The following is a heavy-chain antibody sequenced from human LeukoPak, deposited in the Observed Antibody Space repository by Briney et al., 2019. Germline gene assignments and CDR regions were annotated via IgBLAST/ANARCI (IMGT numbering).Heavy chain of an antibody. CDR3: AKDREYSSSWFDY. CDR1: GFTFSSYA. Sequence: PGGSLRLSFAASGFTFSSYAMSWVRQAPGKGLEWVSAISGSGGSTYYADSVKGRFTISRDNSKNTLYLQMNSLRAEDTAVYYCAKDREYSSSWFDYWGQGTLVTVSS. J-gene: IGHJ5*01. CDR2: ISGSGGST. V-gene: IGHV3-23*01. D-gene: IGHD6-13*01.